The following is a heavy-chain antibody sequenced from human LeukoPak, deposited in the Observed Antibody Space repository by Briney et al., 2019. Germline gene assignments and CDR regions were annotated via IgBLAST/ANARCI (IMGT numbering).Heavy chain of an antibody. V-gene: IGHV1-18*04. J-gene: IGHJ3*02. Sequence: ASVKVSCKASGYTFTGYYMHWVRQAPGQGLEWMGWISAYNGNTNYAQKLQGRVTMTTDTSTSTAYMELRSLRSDDTAVYYCARFGLGKHIEVAGIPFDIWGQGTMVTVSS. CDR1: GYTFTGYY. D-gene: IGHD6-19*01. CDR3: ARFGLGKHIEVAGIPFDI. CDR2: ISAYNGNT.